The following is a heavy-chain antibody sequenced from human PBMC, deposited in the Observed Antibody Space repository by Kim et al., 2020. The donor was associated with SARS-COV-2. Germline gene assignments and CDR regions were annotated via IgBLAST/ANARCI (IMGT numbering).Heavy chain of an antibody. D-gene: IGHD3-3*01. CDR2: INHSGST. V-gene: IGHV4-34*01. J-gene: IGHJ6*02. CDR3: ASKRTGITIFGVVPPPYYYYGMDV. Sequence: SETLSLTCAVYGGSFSGYYWSWIRQPPGKGLEWIGEINHSGSTNYNPSLKSRVTISVDTSKNQFSLKLSSVTAADTAVYYCASKRTGITIFGVVPPPYYYYGMDVWGQGTTVTVSS. CDR1: GGSFSGYY.